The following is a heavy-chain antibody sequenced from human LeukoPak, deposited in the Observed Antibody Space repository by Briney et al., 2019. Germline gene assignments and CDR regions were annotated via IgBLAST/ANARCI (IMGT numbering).Heavy chain of an antibody. CDR3: AREYSAGWFDP. CDR1: GFTFSSYG. D-gene: IGHD6-13*01. J-gene: IGHJ5*02. CDR2: IWYDGSNK. Sequence: GRSLRLSCAASGFTFSSYGMHWVRQAPGKGLEWVAVIWYDGSNKFYADSVKGRFTISRGNSKNTLYLQMNSLRAEDTAVYYCAREYSAGWFDPWGQGTLVTVPS. V-gene: IGHV3-33*01.